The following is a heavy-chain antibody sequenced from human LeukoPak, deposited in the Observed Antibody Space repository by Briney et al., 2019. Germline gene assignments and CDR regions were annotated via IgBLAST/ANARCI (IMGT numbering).Heavy chain of an antibody. CDR2: IYHSGST. CDR1: GGSISSGGYS. J-gene: IGHJ3*01. D-gene: IGHD5-18*01. Sequence: SETLSLTCAVSGGSISSGGYSWSWIRQPPGEGLEWIGYIYHSGSTYYNPSLKSRVTISVDRSKNQFSLKLSSVTAADTAVYYCARAGYSYGSDVWGQGTMVTVSS. V-gene: IGHV4-30-2*01. CDR3: ARAGYSYGSDV.